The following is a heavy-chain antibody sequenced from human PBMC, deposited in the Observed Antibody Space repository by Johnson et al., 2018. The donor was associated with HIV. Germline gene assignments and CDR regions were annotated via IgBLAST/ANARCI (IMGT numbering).Heavy chain of an antibody. CDR2: ISSSGSTI. V-gene: IGHV3-11*04. CDR3: ARDHGYWGMYDSSGLDRFDI. Sequence: QVQLMESGGGLVKPGGSLRLSCAASGFTFSDYYMSWIRQAPGKGLEWVSYISSSGSTIYYADSVKGRFTISRDNAKNSLYLQMNSLRAEDTAVYYCARDHGYWGMYDSSGLDRFDIWGQGTMVTVSS. D-gene: IGHD3-22*01. CDR1: GFTFSDYY. J-gene: IGHJ3*02.